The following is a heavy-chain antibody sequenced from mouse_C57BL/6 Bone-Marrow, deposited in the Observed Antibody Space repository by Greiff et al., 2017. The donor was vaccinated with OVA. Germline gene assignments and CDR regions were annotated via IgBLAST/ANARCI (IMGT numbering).Heavy chain of an antibody. CDR2: INPGSGGT. V-gene: IGHV1-54*01. CDR1: GYTFTNYL. Sequence: VQLQQSGAELVRPGTSVKLSCKASGYTFTNYLIEWVKQRPGQGLEWIGVINPGSGGTNYNEKFKGKATLTADKSSSTAYMQLSSLTSEDSAVYFCAREKDITTDSRYFDVWGTGTTVTVSS. J-gene: IGHJ1*03. D-gene: IGHD1-1*01. CDR3: AREKDITTDSRYFDV.